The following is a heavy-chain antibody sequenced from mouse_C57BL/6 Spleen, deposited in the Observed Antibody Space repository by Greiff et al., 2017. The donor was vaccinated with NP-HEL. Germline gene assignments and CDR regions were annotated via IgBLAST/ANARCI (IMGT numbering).Heavy chain of an antibody. CDR2: ISSGSSTS. D-gene: IGHD6-1*01. V-gene: IGHV5-17*01. CDR3: ARLLLPFYFDY. J-gene: IGHJ2*01. CDR1: GFTFSDYG. Sequence: EVKLVESGGGLVKPGGSLKLSCAASGFTFSDYGMHWVRQAPEKGLEWVAYISSGSSTSNYADTVKGRFTISRDNATNTLFLQMTSLRSEDAAMYYCARLLLPFYFDYWGQGTTLTVSS.